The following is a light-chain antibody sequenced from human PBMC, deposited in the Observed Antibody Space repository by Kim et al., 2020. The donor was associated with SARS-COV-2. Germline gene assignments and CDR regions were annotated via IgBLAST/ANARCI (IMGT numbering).Light chain of an antibody. CDR1: QSIYSD. J-gene: IGKJ5*01. Sequence: ASVGDRVTITCRASQSIYSDLAWYQQKPDNVPKILIDKASTLESGVPARISGSESGTEFTLTISSLQPDDFATYYCQQFYTYPITFGQGTRLEIK. CDR2: KAS. V-gene: IGKV1-5*03. CDR3: QQFYTYPIT.